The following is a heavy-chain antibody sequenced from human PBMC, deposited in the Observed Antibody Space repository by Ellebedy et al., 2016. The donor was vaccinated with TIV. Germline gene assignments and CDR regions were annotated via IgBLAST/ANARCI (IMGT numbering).Heavy chain of an antibody. V-gene: IGHV4-59*01. CDR1: GGSISSYY. D-gene: IGHD5-18*01. J-gene: IGHJ1*01. Sequence: SETLSLTXTVSGGSISSYYWSWIRQPPGKGLEWIGYIYYSGSTNYNPSLKSRVTISVDTSKNQFSLKLSSVTAADTAVYYCARASGYSYVRDWGQGTLVTVSS. CDR2: IYYSGST. CDR3: ARASGYSYVRD.